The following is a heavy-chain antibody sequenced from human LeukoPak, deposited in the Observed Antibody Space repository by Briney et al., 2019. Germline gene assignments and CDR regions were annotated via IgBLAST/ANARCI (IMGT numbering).Heavy chain of an antibody. D-gene: IGHD5-18*01. CDR3: ASTGYSDDYYYGMDV. V-gene: IGHV3-21*01. CDR2: ISSSSSYI. J-gene: IGHJ6*02. Sequence: GGSLRLSCAASGFTFSSYSVNWVRQAPGKGLEWVSSISSSSSYIYYADSVKGRLTISRDNAKKSLYLQMNSLRAEDTAVYYCASTGYSDDYYYGMDVWGQGTTVTVSS. CDR1: GFTFSSYS.